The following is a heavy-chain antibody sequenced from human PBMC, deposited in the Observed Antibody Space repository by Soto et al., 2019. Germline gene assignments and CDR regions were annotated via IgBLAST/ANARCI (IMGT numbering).Heavy chain of an antibody. CDR3: AREPGMLDY. D-gene: IGHD2-2*01. V-gene: IGHV3-30-3*01. J-gene: IGHJ4*02. CDR1: GFTFSDYS. Sequence: QVQLVESGGGVVQPGRSLRLSCAVSGFTFSDYSMHWVRQAPGKGLEWVAIISSDGNTKYYADSLKGRFTISRDNSKNTLYLQMSGLRGEDTAVYYCAREPGMLDYWGQGTLVTVSS. CDR2: ISSDGNTK.